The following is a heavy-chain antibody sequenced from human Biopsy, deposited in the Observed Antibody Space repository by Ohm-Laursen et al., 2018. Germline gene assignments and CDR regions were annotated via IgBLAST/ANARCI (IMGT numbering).Heavy chain of an antibody. J-gene: IGHJ4*02. Sequence: SETPSLTCTVSGGSIKSCYWNWIRQSPGKGLEWIGFIYYTGHTNYNPSLKSRATISVDTSKNQFSLKVISVTAADTAVYYCARLTGDPSYWGQGILVTVSS. D-gene: IGHD7-27*01. CDR3: ARLTGDPSY. V-gene: IGHV4-59*01. CDR1: GGSIKSCY. CDR2: IYYTGHT.